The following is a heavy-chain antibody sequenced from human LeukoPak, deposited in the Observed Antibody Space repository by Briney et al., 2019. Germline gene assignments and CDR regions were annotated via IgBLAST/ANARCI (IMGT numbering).Heavy chain of an antibody. Sequence: GGSLRLSCAASGFTFSSYNMNWVRQAPGKGPEWVSSITSSSYIYYADSVKGRFTISRDNAKNSLYLQMDSLRVEDTALYHCARKGLGGELGGFDSWGQGTLVTVSS. J-gene: IGHJ4*02. D-gene: IGHD1-7*01. CDR2: ITSSSYI. CDR3: ARKGLGGELGGFDS. V-gene: IGHV3-21*04. CDR1: GFTFSSYN.